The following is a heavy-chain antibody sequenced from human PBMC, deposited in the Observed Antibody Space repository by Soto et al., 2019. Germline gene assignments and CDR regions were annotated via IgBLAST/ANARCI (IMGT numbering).Heavy chain of an antibody. Sequence: EVQLLESGGGLVQPGGSLRLSCAASGFTFISYAMNWVRQAPGKGLQWVSAISGGGDATFYGDSVKGRFTISRDNSRNTVTLQMNSLGADDTAVYYCARNVPGSTTRPDYWYFDLWGRGTLVTVSS. CDR3: ARNVPGSTTRPDYWYFDL. J-gene: IGHJ2*01. V-gene: IGHV3-23*01. D-gene: IGHD2-2*01. CDR1: GFTFISYA. CDR2: ISGGGDAT.